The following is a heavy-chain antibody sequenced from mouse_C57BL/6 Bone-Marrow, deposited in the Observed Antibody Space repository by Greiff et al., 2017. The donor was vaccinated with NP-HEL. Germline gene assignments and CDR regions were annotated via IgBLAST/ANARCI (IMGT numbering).Heavy chain of an antibody. Sequence: EVHLVESGGGLVKPGGSLKLSCAASGFTFSSYTMSWVRQTPEKRLEWVATISGGGGNTYYPDSVKGRFTISRDNAKNTLYLQMSSLRSEDTALYYCARSYYYGSSFAYWGQGTLVTVSA. D-gene: IGHD1-1*01. CDR2: ISGGGGNT. J-gene: IGHJ3*01. CDR3: ARSYYYGSSFAY. CDR1: GFTFSSYT. V-gene: IGHV5-9*01.